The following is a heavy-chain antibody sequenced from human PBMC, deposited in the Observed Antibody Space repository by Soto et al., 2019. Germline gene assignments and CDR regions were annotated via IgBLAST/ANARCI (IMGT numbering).Heavy chain of an antibody. Sequence: QVQLVESGGGVVQPGRSLRLSCAASGFTFSSYGMHWVRQAPGKGLEWVAVISYDGSNKYYADSVKGRFTISRDNSKNTLYLQMNSLRAEDTAVYYCASPATGDYYGTGRAYHYFGVDVWGQGTTVTVS. V-gene: IGHV3-30*03. D-gene: IGHD3-10*01. CDR3: ASPATGDYYGTGRAYHYFGVDV. CDR2: ISYDGSNK. CDR1: GFTFSSYG. J-gene: IGHJ6*02.